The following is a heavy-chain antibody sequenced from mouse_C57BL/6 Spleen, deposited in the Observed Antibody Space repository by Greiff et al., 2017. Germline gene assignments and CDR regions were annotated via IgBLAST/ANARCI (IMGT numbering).Heavy chain of an antibody. D-gene: IGHD5-5*01. CDR3: ARTAIYLYYAMDY. Sequence: EVKLQESGPELVKPGASVKIPCKASGYTFTDYNMDWVKQSHGKSLEWIGDINPNNGGTIYNQKFKGKATLTVDKSSSTAYMELRSLTSEDTAVYYCARTAIYLYYAMDYWGQGTSVTVSS. CDR1: GYTFTDYN. V-gene: IGHV1-18*01. J-gene: IGHJ4*01. CDR2: INPNNGGT.